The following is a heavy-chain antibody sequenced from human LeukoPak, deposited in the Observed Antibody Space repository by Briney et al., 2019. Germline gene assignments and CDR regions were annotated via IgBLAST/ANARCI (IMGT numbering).Heavy chain of an antibody. CDR2: IYYSGST. CDR1: GGSIRSYY. Sequence: SETLSLTCTVSGGSIRSYYWSWIRQPPGKGLEWIGYIYYSGSTNYNPSLKSRVTISVDTSKNQFSLKLSSMTAADTAVYYCARAWTTMVFNWFDPWGQGTLVTVSS. V-gene: IGHV4-59*01. CDR3: ARAWTTMVFNWFDP. D-gene: IGHD3-10*01. J-gene: IGHJ5*02.